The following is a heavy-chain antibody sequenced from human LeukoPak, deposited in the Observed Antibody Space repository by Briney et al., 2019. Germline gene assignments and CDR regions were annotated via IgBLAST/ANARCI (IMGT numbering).Heavy chain of an antibody. CDR3: AKDIMITFGGVIGDAFDI. J-gene: IGHJ3*02. CDR2: ISYDGSNK. Sequence: PGGSLRLSCAASGFTFSSYGMHWVRQAPGKGLEWVAVISYDGSNKYYADSVKGRFTISRDNSKNTLYLQMNSLRAEDTAVYYCAKDIMITFGGVIGDAFDIWGQGTMVTVSS. V-gene: IGHV3-30*18. CDR1: GFTFSSYG. D-gene: IGHD3-16*02.